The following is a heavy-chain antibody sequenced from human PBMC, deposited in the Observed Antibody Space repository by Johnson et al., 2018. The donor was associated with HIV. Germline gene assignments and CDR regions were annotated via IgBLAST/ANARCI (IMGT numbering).Heavy chain of an antibody. V-gene: IGHV3-30-3*01. Sequence: QVQLVESGGGVVQPGRSVRLSCAASGYTFSSYAMHWVRQAPGKGLEWVAVISYDANNKYYADSVKGRFTISRDNSKNTLYLQMNSLRAEDTAVYYCARDDAFDIWGQGTMVTVSS. CDR3: ARDDAFDI. J-gene: IGHJ3*02. CDR2: ISYDANNK. CDR1: GYTFSSYA.